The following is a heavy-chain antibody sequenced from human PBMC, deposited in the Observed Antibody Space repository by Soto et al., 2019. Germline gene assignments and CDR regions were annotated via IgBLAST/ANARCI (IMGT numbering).Heavy chain of an antibody. J-gene: IGHJ5*02. Sequence: SETLSLTCTVSGGAISIGGYYLSWIRQHPGKGLEWIGYIYYSGSTYYNPSLKSRVTISVDTSKNKFSLKLRSVTAADKAVYYSARGSYGSGSYPTKNNWFDPWGQGTLVTVSS. V-gene: IGHV4-31*03. CDR1: GGAISIGGYY. CDR3: ARGSYGSGSYPTKNNWFDP. D-gene: IGHD3-10*01. CDR2: IYYSGST.